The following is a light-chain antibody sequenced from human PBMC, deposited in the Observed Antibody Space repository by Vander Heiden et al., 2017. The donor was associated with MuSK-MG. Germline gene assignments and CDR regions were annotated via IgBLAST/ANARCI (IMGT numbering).Light chain of an antibody. J-gene: IGKJ2*01. CDR1: QSISSY. Sequence: DIQITQSPSSLSASVGDRVTITCRASQSISSYLNWYQQKPGQAPKLLIYAASGLQGGVPSRFNGSGSGTGFTLTINSLRPDDFATYYCQQSYSTPYTFGQWTKLEIK. CDR2: AAS. V-gene: IGKV1-39*01. CDR3: QQSYSTPYT.